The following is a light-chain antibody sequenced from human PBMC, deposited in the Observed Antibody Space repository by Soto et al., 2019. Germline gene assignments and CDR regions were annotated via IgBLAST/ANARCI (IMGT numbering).Light chain of an antibody. CDR3: QHYNVWPLI. CDR1: QSVSSN. CDR2: VAS. Sequence: EIVMTKSPATLSVSPGERATLSCRASQSVSSNLAWYQQKPGQTPKLLIYVASTRATGIPARFSGSGSGTEFTITISILQSEDFAVYFCQHYNVWPLIFVGWTKVEFK. J-gene: IGKJ4*01. V-gene: IGKV3-15*01.